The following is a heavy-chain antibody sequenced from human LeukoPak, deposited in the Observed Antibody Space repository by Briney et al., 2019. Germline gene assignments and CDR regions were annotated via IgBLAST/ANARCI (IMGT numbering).Heavy chain of an antibody. CDR3: ARGASASDYYDSSGYYPE. J-gene: IGHJ4*02. V-gene: IGHV3-21*01. CDR1: GFTFRSYS. Sequence: GGSLRLSCGASGFTFRSYSMIWVRQAPGRGVEWVSYISSSSSYIYYASSVKGRFTISRDNANNSLYLQMNRLRAEDTPVYYCARGASASDYYDSSGYYPEWGQGTLVTVSS. D-gene: IGHD3-22*01. CDR2: ISSSSSYI.